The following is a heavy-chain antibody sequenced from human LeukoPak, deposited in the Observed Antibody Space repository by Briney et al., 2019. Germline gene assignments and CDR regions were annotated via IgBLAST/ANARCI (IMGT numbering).Heavy chain of an antibody. CDR3: ARGPNRFEGRRYYGSGSYYMDV. D-gene: IGHD3-10*01. CDR2: IYYSGST. V-gene: IGHV4-39*01. Sequence: SETLSLTCTVSGGSISSSSYYWGWIRQPPGKGLEWIGSIYYSGSTYYNPSLKSRVTISVDTSKNQFSLKLSSVTAADTAVYYCARGPNRFEGRRYYGSGSYYMDVWGKGTTVTVSS. J-gene: IGHJ6*03. CDR1: GGSISSSSYY.